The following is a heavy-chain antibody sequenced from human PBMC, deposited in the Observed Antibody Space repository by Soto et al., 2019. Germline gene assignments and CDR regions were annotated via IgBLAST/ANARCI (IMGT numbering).Heavy chain of an antibody. V-gene: IGHV1-18*01. CDR2: INAYNGNT. D-gene: IGHD2-21*02. Sequence: QVQLVQSGAEVKKPGASVKVSCKASGYTFTSYSITWVRQAPGQGLEWMGWINAYNGNTNYAQNLQGRVTMTTDTSTSTASMELRSLRSDDTAVYYCARVSKRSYCGGDCPPFYWGQGTLVTVSS. J-gene: IGHJ4*02. CDR1: GYTFTSYS. CDR3: ARVSKRSYCGGDCPPFY.